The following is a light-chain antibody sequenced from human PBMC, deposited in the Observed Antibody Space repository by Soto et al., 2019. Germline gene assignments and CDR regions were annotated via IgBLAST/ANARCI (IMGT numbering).Light chain of an antibody. CDR1: QSITNY. V-gene: IGKV1-39*01. CDR2: AAS. Sequence: DIQMTQSASALSASVGDRVTITCRASQSITNYLNWYQHKPGQAPNLLIYAASTLQAGVPSRFRGSGSGTDFTLTISSLHPEDFATYFCQQSNSSPPTFGGGTKVDIK. CDR3: QQSNSSPPT. J-gene: IGKJ4*01.